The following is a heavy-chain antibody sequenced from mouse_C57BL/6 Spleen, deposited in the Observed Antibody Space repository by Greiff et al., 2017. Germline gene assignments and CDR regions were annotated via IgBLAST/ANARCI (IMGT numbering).Heavy chain of an antibody. CDR1: GYTFTSYW. CDR2: LDPSDSYT. CDR3: ARLGNYVWFAY. D-gene: IGHD2-1*01. J-gene: IGHJ3*01. V-gene: IGHV1-69*01. Sequence: VQLQQPGAELVMPGASVKLSCKASGYTFTSYWMHWVKQRPGQGLEWIGELDPSDSYTNYNQKFKGKSTLTVDKSSSTAYMQLSSLTSEDSAVYYCARLGNYVWFAYWGQGTLVTVSA.